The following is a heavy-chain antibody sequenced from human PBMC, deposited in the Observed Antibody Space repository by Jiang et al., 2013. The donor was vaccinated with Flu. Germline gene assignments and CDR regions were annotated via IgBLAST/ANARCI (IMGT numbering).Heavy chain of an antibody. CDR1: DGSISSSTYY. Sequence: PGLVKPSETLSLTCTVSDGSISSSTYYWGWIRQPPGKGLEWIGNIYYSGSTYYNPSLKSRVTISVDTSKNQFSLKLSSVTAADTAVYYCARVGAHNWNYGGIDYWGQGTLVTVSS. CDR3: ARVGAHNWNYGGIDY. J-gene: IGHJ4*02. CDR2: IYYSGST. D-gene: IGHD1-7*01. V-gene: IGHV4-39*07.